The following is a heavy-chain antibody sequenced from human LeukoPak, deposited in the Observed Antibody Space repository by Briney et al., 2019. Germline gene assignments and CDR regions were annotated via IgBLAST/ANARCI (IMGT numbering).Heavy chain of an antibody. J-gene: IGHJ4*02. V-gene: IGHV1-69*05. Sequence: SVKVSCKASGGTFSSYAISWVRQAPGQGLEWVGGIIPIFGTANYAQKFQGRVTITTDESTSTAYMELSSLRSEDTAVYYCARGATVTDKRLDYWGQGTLVTVSS. CDR3: ARGATVTDKRLDY. CDR1: GGTFSSYA. D-gene: IGHD4-17*01. CDR2: IIPIFGTA.